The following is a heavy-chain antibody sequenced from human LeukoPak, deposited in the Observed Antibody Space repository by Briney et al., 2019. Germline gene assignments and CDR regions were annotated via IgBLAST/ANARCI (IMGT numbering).Heavy chain of an antibody. CDR1: GFTFGDYA. D-gene: IGHD4-17*01. Sequence: YPGGSLRLSCTASGFTFGDYAMSWHRQAPGKGLEWVGFSRSKAYGGTTEYAASVKGRFTISRDDSKSIAYLQMNSLKTEDTAVYYCTRRTTVTTFVDYWGQGTLVTVSS. CDR2: SRSKAYGGTT. J-gene: IGHJ4*02. V-gene: IGHV3-49*03. CDR3: TRRTTVTTFVDY.